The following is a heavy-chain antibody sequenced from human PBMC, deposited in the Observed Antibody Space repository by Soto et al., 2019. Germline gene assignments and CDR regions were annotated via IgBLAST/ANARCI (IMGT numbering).Heavy chain of an antibody. J-gene: IGHJ4*01. V-gene: IGHV3-30-3*01. CDR2: ISHNDEPKI. D-gene: IGHD3-10*01. CDR3: ARGVRAETYYNAFDY. CDR1: GFSFTNYA. Sequence: QVQLVESGGGVVQPGSSLRLSCAASGFSFTNYAFHWVRQAPGKGLEWVALISHNDEPKIFYADSVQGRLTISRDNFKNTVYLQMNSLRDEDTAVYHCARGVRAETYYNAFDYWGQGTQVTVSS.